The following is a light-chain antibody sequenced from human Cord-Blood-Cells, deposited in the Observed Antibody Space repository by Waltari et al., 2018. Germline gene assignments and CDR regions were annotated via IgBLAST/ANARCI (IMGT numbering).Light chain of an antibody. CDR2: DAS. V-gene: IGKV1-5*01. J-gene: IGKJ1*01. Sequence: DIQMTQSPSTLSASVGDSVTITCRASQSIGSWLAWYQQKPGKAPKLLIYDASSLESGVPSRFSGSGSGTEFTLTISSLQPDDFATYYCQQYNSYWTFGQGTKVEIK. CDR3: QQYNSYWT. CDR1: QSIGSW.